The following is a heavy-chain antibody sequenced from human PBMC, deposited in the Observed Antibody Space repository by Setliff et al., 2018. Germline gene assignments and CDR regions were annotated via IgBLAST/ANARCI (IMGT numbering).Heavy chain of an antibody. J-gene: IGHJ4*02. CDR3: ASYYYGSGSSYIPPHFDY. CDR1: GFTLGHYN. V-gene: IGHV3-21*01. Sequence: GGSLRLSCTASGFTLGHYNMNWVRQAPGKGLEWVSSISDTTNFIYYADSVKGRFTISRDTAKNSLYLQMNSLRAEDSAVYYCASYYYGSGSSYIPPHFDYWGLGTLVTVSS. D-gene: IGHD3-10*01. CDR2: ISDTTNFI.